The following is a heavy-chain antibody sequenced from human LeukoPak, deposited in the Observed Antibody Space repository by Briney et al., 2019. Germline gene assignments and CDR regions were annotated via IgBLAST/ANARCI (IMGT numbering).Heavy chain of an antibody. V-gene: IGHV3-9*01. CDR2: ISWNSGSI. CDR3: AKEVGTFDY. CDR1: GFTFDDYA. Sequence: GGSLRLSCAASGFTFDDYAMHWVQQVPGKGLEWVSGISWNSGSIGYADSVKGRFTISRDNAKSSLYLQMNSLRVEDTALYYCAKEVGTFDYWGQGTLVTVSS. J-gene: IGHJ4*02. D-gene: IGHD4-23*01.